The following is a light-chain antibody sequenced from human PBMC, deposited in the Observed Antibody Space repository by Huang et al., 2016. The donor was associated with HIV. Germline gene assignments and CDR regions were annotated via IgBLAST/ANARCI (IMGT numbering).Light chain of an antibody. CDR3: QQCGRSPWT. CDR2: AAS. CDR1: QSVRRNL. J-gene: IGKJ1*01. V-gene: IGKV3-20*01. Sequence: DIVLTQSPGTLSLSPGERATLSCRASQSVRRNLLALDQQKPGQAPRLLIYAASSRATGIPDRFSGSGSGTDFTLTISRLEPEDFAVYYCQQCGRSPWTFGQGTKVEIK.